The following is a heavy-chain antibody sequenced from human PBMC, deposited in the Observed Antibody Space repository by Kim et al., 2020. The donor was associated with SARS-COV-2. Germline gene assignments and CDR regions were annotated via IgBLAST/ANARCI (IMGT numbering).Heavy chain of an antibody. CDR1: GGSLSSSSYY. J-gene: IGHJ5*02. Sequence: SETLSLTCTVSGGSLSSSSYYWGWIRQPPGKGLEWIGSIYYSGSTYYNPSLKSRVTISVDTSKNQFSLKLSSVTAAATAVYYCARHRMTTSDAYNWFDPWGQGTLVTVSS. CDR3: ARHRMTTSDAYNWFDP. D-gene: IGHD4-17*01. V-gene: IGHV4-39*01. CDR2: IYYSGST.